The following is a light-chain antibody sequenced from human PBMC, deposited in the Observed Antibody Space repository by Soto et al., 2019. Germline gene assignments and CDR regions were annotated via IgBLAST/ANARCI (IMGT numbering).Light chain of an antibody. CDR3: LVFTGSFTYI. J-gene: IGLJ1*01. Sequence: QSVLTQPASVSGSPGQSITISCTGTSSDVGGYNYVSWYQHHPGKAPKLMIYGVTNRPSGVSIRFSGSKSGTTASLTIFGLQPEDVADYFCLVFTGSFTYIFGTGTKVTGL. CDR2: GVT. V-gene: IGLV2-14*01. CDR1: SSDVGGYNY.